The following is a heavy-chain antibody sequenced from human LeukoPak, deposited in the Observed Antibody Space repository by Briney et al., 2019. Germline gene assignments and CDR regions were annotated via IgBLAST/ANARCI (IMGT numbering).Heavy chain of an antibody. CDR3: ASPYWGYSSSPSFV. D-gene: IGHD6-13*01. CDR2: INSDGSST. CDR1: GFTFSSYW. J-gene: IGHJ4*02. V-gene: IGHV3-74*01. Sequence: GGSLRLSCAASGFTFSSYWMHWVRHVPGKGLVWVSRINSDGSSTSYADSVKGRFTISRDNAKNTLYLQMNSLRAEDTAVYYCASPYWGYSSSPSFVWGQGTLVTVSS.